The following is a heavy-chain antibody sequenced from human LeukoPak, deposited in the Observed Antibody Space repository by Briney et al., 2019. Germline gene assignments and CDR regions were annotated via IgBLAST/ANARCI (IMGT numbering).Heavy chain of an antibody. Sequence: GRSLRLSCTASGFTFGDYAMSWVRQAPGKGLEWVGFIRSKAYGGTTEYAASVKGRFTISRDDSKSIAYLQMNSLKTEDTAVYHCTRDLGYSSSSFGMDVWGQGTTVTVSS. CDR3: TRDLGYSSSSFGMDV. CDR2: IRSKAYGGTT. D-gene: IGHD6-6*01. J-gene: IGHJ6*02. CDR1: GFTFGDYA. V-gene: IGHV3-49*04.